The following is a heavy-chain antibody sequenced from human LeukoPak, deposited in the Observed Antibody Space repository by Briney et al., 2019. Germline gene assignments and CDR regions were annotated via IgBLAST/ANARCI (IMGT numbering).Heavy chain of an antibody. D-gene: IGHD6-19*01. J-gene: IGHJ6*02. CDR1: GGSISSSNW. V-gene: IGHV4-4*02. Sequence: PSGTLSLTCAVSGGSISSSNWWSWVRQPPGKGLEWIGEIYHSGSTNYNPSLKSRVTISVDKSKNQFPLKLSSVTAADTAVYYCARDLYSSGWYYYYGMDVWGQGTTVTVSS. CDR3: ARDLYSSGWYYYYGMDV. CDR2: IYHSGST.